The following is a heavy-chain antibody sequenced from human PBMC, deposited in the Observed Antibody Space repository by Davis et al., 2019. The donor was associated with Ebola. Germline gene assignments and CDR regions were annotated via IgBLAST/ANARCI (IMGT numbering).Heavy chain of an antibody. D-gene: IGHD5-24*01. Sequence: ASVKVSCKASGYTFTSYAMHWVRQAPGLRLEWMGWINAGNGNTKYSQKFQGRVTITRDTSASTAYMELSSLRSEDTAVYYCARGATGWYWGQGTLVTVSS. CDR1: GYTFTSYA. J-gene: IGHJ4*02. CDR3: ARGATGWY. V-gene: IGHV1-3*01. CDR2: INAGNGNT.